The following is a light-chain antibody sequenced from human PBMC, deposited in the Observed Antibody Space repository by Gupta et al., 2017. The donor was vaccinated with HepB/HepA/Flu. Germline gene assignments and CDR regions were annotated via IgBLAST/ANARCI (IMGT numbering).Light chain of an antibody. CDR3: QSYDSSLSGVV. Sequence: QSVLTQPPSVSGAPGQRVTISCTGSSSNIGAGYDVQWYQQLPGTAPKLLIYGNSNRPSGVPDRFSGSKSGTSASLAITGLQPEDEADYYCQSYDSSLSGVVFGGGTKLTVL. J-gene: IGLJ2*01. CDR2: GNS. CDR1: SSNIGAGYD. V-gene: IGLV1-40*01.